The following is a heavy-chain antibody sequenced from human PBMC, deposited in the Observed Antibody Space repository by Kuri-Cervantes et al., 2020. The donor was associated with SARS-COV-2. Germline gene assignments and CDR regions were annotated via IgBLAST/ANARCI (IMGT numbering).Heavy chain of an antibody. Sequence: GESLKISCAASGFAFSSYGMHWVRQAPGKGLEWVAFIRYDGSNKYYADSVKGRFTISRDNSKSTLYLQMNSLRAEDTAVYYCAKTYDYWGQGTLVTVSS. CDR2: IRYDGSNK. CDR3: AKTYDY. CDR1: GFAFSSYG. J-gene: IGHJ4*02. V-gene: IGHV3-30*02.